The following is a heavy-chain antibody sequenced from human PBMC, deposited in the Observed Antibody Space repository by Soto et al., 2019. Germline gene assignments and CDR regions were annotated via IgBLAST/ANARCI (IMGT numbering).Heavy chain of an antibody. CDR2: LSGNGRST. D-gene: IGHD4-17*01. CDR3: ARVRQDYGDYDY. Sequence: EVPLVESGGDLVQPGGSLRLSCAASGFTFSMHAIHWVRQAPGKGLDFVSGLSGNGRSTYYANSVKGRFTISRDNSKNTLYLQMGSLRAEDTAVYYCARVRQDYGDYDYWGQGTLVTVSS. CDR1: GFTFSMHA. V-gene: IGHV3-64*01. J-gene: IGHJ4*02.